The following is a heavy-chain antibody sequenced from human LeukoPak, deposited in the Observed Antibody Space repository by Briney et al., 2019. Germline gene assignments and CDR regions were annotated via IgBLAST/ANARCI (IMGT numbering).Heavy chain of an antibody. Sequence: GGSLRLSCAASGFTFSSYAMHWVRQAPGKGLEWVAVISYDGSNKYYADSVKGRFTISRDNSKNTLYLQMNSLRAEDTAVYYCARDYRPPPTYSSRDGFDYWGQGTLVTVSS. CDR1: GFTFSSYA. V-gene: IGHV3-30*04. CDR3: ARDYRPPPTYSSRDGFDY. J-gene: IGHJ4*02. CDR2: ISYDGSNK. D-gene: IGHD6-13*01.